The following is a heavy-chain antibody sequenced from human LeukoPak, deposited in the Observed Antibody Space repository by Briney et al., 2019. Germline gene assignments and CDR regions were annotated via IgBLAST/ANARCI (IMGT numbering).Heavy chain of an antibody. CDR2: IYYGGST. Sequence: SQTLSLTCTVSGGSISSNSYYWSWIRQPPGKGLEWIGYIYYGGSTNYNPSLKSRVTISVDTSKNQFSLKLSSVTAADTAVYYCARDIANPPDYGMDVWGQGTTVTVSS. D-gene: IGHD3-16*02. CDR3: ARDIANPPDYGMDV. J-gene: IGHJ6*02. CDR1: GGSISSNSYY. V-gene: IGHV4-61*01.